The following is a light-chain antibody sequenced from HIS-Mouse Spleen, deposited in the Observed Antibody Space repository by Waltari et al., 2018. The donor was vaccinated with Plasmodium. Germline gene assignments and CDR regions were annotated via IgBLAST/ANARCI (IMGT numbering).Light chain of an antibody. CDR1: VLAKKY. CDR3: YSAADNNWV. Sequence: SYELTQPSSVSVSPGQTARITCSGDVLAKKYARWFQQKPGQAPGRVIYKDSERPSGIPGRFSVSSSGTTVTLTISGAQVEDEADYYCYSAADNNWVFGGGTKLTVL. CDR2: KDS. V-gene: IGLV3-27*01. J-gene: IGLJ3*02.